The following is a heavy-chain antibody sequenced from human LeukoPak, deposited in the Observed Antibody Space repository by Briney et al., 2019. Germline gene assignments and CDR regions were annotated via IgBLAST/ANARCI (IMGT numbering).Heavy chain of an antibody. CDR2: IKQDGSET. D-gene: IGHD2-2*02. J-gene: IGHJ6*02. V-gene: IGHV3-7*01. Sequence: GGSLRLSCAASGFTFSSYWMTWVRQAPGKGLEWVANIKQDGSETYSVVSVKGRFTISRDNAKNSLYLQMNSLRAEDTAVYYCARDQVLGAPAAIRGYYYYYGMDVWGQGTTVTVSS. CDR3: ARDQVLGAPAAIRGYYYYYGMDV. CDR1: GFTFSSYW.